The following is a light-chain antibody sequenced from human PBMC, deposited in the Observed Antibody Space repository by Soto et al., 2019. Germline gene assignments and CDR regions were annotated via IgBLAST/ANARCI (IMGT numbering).Light chain of an antibody. J-gene: IGKJ4*01. CDR3: QQYYSTPLT. CDR2: WAS. Sequence: EIVLTQSPGTLSLSPGDRATLSCRATQSVSNSLAWYQQKQGHPPKLLIYWASTRKSGVPDRFSGSGSGTDFTLTISSLQAEDVAVYYCQQYYSTPLTFGGGTKVEIK. V-gene: IGKV4-1*01. CDR1: QSVSNS.